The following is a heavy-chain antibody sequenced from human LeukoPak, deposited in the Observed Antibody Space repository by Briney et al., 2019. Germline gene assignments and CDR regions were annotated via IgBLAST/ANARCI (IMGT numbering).Heavy chain of an antibody. D-gene: IGHD6-19*01. CDR1: GGSISGFY. Sequence: SETLSLTCIVSGGSISGFYWGWVRQPPGKGLEWIGSLSYSGRTFYNPSLKSRVTISVDTSKNELSLKLSSGTAADTAVYFCARHFLEYSSPLAYWGQGTLVTVSS. J-gene: IGHJ4*02. CDR3: ARHFLEYSSPLAY. CDR2: LSYSGRT. V-gene: IGHV4-39*01.